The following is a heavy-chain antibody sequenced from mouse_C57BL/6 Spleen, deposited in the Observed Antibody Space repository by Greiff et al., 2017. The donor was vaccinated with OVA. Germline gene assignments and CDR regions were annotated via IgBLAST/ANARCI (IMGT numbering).Heavy chain of an antibody. Sequence: EVKVVESGGGLVKPGGSLKLSCAASGFTFSSYTMSWVRQTPEQRLEWVATISGGGGNTYYPDSVKGRFTISRDNAKNTLYLQMSSLRSEDTALYYCARQDYYGSSYLFDYWGQGTTLTVSS. V-gene: IGHV5-9*01. J-gene: IGHJ2*01. CDR1: GFTFSSYT. CDR3: ARQDYYGSSYLFDY. CDR2: ISGGGGNT. D-gene: IGHD1-1*01.